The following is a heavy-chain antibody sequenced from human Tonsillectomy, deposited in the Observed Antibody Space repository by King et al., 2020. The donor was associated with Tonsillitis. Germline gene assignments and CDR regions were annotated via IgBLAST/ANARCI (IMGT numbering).Heavy chain of an antibody. Sequence: VQLVESGGGVVQPGRSLRLSCAASGFTFSSYGMHWVRQAPGKGLEWVAVISYDGGNRCYADSVKGRFTISRDNSKNTLYLQMNSLRAEDTATYYCARGYYDSNGYYPPHDYWGQGTLVTVSS. V-gene: IGHV3-33*05. D-gene: IGHD3-22*01. J-gene: IGHJ4*02. CDR3: ARGYYDSNGYYPPHDY. CDR1: GFTFSSYG. CDR2: ISYDGGNR.